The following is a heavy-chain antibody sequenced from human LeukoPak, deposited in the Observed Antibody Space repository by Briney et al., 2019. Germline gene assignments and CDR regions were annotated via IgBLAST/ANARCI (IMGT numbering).Heavy chain of an antibody. CDR1: GGTFSSYA. Sequence: GASVKVSCKASGGTFSSYAISWVRQAPGQGLEWMGGIIPIFGTANYAQKFQGRVTITADESTSTAYMELSSLRSEDTAVYYCARLLKKGLYGSADYWGQGTLVTVSS. CDR2: IIPIFGTA. V-gene: IGHV1-69*01. J-gene: IGHJ4*02. CDR3: ARLLKKGLYGSADY. D-gene: IGHD3-10*01.